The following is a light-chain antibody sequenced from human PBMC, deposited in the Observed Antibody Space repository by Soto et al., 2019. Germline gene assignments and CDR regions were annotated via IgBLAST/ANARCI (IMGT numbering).Light chain of an antibody. CDR1: QSVSSTY. V-gene: IGKV3-20*01. Sequence: DIVLTQSPGTLSLSPGEIATLSSRASQSVSSTYLAWYQHKPGQAPRLLIYRTSNRVTGIPDRFSGSGSGTDFTLTISRLEPEDVAVYFCQDYGNSLWTCGQVTKVDI. J-gene: IGKJ1*01. CDR3: QDYGNSLWT. CDR2: RTS.